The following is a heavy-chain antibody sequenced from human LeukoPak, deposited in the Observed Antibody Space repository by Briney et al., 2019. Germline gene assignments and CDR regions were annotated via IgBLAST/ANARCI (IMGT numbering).Heavy chain of an antibody. CDR2: INPNSGAT. CDR3: AADRAGSYLRFVY. D-gene: IGHD3-10*01. CDR1: GYTFAGNY. J-gene: IGHJ4*02. Sequence: ASGKVSCKAAGYTFAGNYIHWVRQAAGQGLEWMGWINPNSGATRYGQKLQGRVTITRATSISTAYMDMSRLRSDDTAVYYCAADRAGSYLRFVYWGQGTPVTVSS. V-gene: IGHV1-2*02.